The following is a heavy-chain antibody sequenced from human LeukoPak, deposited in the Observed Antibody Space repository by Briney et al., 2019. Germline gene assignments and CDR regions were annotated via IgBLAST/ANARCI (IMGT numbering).Heavy chain of an antibody. V-gene: IGHV5-51*01. J-gene: IGHJ4*02. Sequence: GEPLKISCKGSGYSFTSYRIGWVRPMPGKGLEWMGIIYPGDSDTRYSPSFQGQVTISADKSISTAYLQWSSLKASDTAMYYCARQRSGYSSTCADYWGQGTLVTVSS. D-gene: IGHD6-13*01. CDR2: IYPGDSDT. CDR1: GYSFTSYR. CDR3: ARQRSGYSSTCADY.